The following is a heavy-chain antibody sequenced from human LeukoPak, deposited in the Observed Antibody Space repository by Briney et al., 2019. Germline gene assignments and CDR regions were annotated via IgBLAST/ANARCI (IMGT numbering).Heavy chain of an antibody. CDR2: IYTSGST. J-gene: IGHJ4*02. V-gene: IGHV4-61*02. D-gene: IGHD3-3*01. Sequence: SQTLSLTCTVSGGSISSGSYYWSWIRQPAGKGLEWIGRIYTSGSTNYNPSLKSRVTISVDTSKNQFSLKLSSVTAADTAVYYCARSGITIFGVVPLDYWGQGTLVTVSS. CDR3: ARSGITIFGVVPLDY. CDR1: GGSISSGSYY.